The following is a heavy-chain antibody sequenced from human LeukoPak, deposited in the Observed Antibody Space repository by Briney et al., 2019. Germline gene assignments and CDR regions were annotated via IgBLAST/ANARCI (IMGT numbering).Heavy chain of an antibody. CDR2: VSVHTGNT. Sequence: GASVKVSCKASGYTFGNYGISWVRQAPGQGLEWMGWVSVHTGNTYYAQKFQARVTMTTDTSTTTAYMELRSLRSDDTAVYYCAKDRGWQYADYETVAIEHWGQGTLVTVSS. V-gene: IGHV1-18*01. CDR3: AKDRGWQYADYETVAIEH. D-gene: IGHD4-17*01. J-gene: IGHJ4*02. CDR1: GYTFGNYG.